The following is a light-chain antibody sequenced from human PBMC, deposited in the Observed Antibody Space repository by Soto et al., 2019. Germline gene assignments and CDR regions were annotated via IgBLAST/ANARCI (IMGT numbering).Light chain of an antibody. Sequence: ERVMTQSPATLSASPGERVTLSCRASQTVSSNLAWYQHKPGQAPRLLIYATSTRATGVSARFSGVGSGTEFTLTISSLQSEDFAVYYCQQYNNWPQVSFGPGT. V-gene: IGKV3-15*01. CDR3: QQYNNWPQVS. CDR1: QTVSSN. CDR2: ATS. J-gene: IGKJ3*01.